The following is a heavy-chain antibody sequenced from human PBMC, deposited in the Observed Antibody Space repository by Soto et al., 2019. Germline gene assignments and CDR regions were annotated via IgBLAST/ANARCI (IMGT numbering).Heavy chain of an antibody. CDR1: GDSVSSNSAA. CDR3: ARGVVVVPAALDY. CDR2: TYYRSKWYN. V-gene: IGHV6-1*01. J-gene: IGHJ4*02. D-gene: IGHD2-2*01. Sequence: QTLSLTCAISGDSVSSNSAAWNLIRQSPSRGLEWLGRTYYRSKWYNDYAVSVKSRITINPDTSKNQFSLQLNSVTPEDTAVYYCARGVVVVPAALDYWGQGTLVTVSS.